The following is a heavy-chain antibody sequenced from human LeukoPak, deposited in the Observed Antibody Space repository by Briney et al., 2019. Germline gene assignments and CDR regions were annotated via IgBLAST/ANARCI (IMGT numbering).Heavy chain of an antibody. CDR3: AKGDSTTLLRPYYFDY. J-gene: IGHJ4*02. V-gene: IGHV3-23*01. D-gene: IGHD3-10*01. Sequence: GGSLRISCAASGFTFSSYAMSWVRQAPGKGLEWVSDISSSGGSTYYADSVKGRFTISRDNSKNTLYLQMNSLRAEDTAVYYCAKGDSTTLLRPYYFDYWGQGTLVTVCS. CDR1: GFTFSSYA. CDR2: ISSSGGST.